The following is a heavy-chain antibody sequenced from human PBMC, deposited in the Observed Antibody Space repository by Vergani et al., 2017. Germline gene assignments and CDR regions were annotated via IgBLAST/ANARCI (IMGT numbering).Heavy chain of an antibody. J-gene: IGHJ6*02. CDR3: ARDLYGDYGYYGMDV. Sequence: QVQLVESGGGLVKPGGSLSLSCAASGFTFSAYYMRWFRQAPGKGLEWFSYISSSGSTIYYADSVKGRFTISRDNAKNSLYLQMNSLRAEDTAVYYCARDLYGDYGYYGMDVWGQGTTVTVSS. V-gene: IGHV3-11*01. CDR1: GFTFSAYY. D-gene: IGHD4-17*01. CDR2: ISSSGSTI.